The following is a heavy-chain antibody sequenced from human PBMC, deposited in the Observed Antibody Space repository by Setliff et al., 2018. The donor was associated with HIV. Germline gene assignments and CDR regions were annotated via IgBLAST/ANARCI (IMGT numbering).Heavy chain of an antibody. CDR1: GGSISNFY. CDR2: IYSTGDT. CDR3: ASVRLTMIMMVDYFDQ. Sequence: SETLSLTCSVSGGSISNFYWSWIRQPPGKGLEWVGHIYSTGDTNYNPSLKSRITLSADTSKNQLSLSLTSVTAADTAVYYCASVRLTMIMMVDYFDQWGQGTLVNVS. D-gene: IGHD3-22*01. V-gene: IGHV4-4*07. J-gene: IGHJ4*02.